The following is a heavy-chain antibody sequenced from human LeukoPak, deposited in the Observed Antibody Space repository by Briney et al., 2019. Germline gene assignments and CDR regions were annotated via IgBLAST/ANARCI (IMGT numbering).Heavy chain of an antibody. CDR1: GFTFSRYG. Sequence: PGGSLRLSCAASGFTFSRYGIQWVRHAPGKGLEWVSGISGSGDSTYYADSVKGRFTISRDNSKNTLYLQIHSLRVEDAAVYYCAKYLTGKGPSYALEGWGQGTTVTVSS. D-gene: IGHD1-14*01. CDR2: ISGSGDST. CDR3: AKYLTGKGPSYALEG. V-gene: IGHV3-23*01. J-gene: IGHJ6*02.